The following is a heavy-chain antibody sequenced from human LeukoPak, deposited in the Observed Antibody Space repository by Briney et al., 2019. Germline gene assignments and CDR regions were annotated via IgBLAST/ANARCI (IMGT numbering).Heavy chain of an antibody. CDR3: ARGGDYRDMDV. Sequence: GGSVEVSCKASGYTFTSYDINWVRQATGQGLEWMGWMNPNSGNTGYAQKFQGRVTITRNTSISTAYMELSSLRSEDTAVYYCARGGDYRDMDVWGKGTTVTVSS. CDR1: GYTFTSYD. CDR2: MNPNSGNT. D-gene: IGHD4-17*01. V-gene: IGHV1-8*03. J-gene: IGHJ6*03.